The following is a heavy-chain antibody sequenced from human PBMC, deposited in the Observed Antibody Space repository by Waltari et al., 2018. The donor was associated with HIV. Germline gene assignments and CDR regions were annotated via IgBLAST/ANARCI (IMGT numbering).Heavy chain of an antibody. Sequence: QVHLVESGGTVVQPGKSLRLSCVTDGFTLTDYAMSWCRQTPGAGLQGVAILWPYGNTRFYAPFVRGRFSISRDNTKKTVFLQMRALRADDTGVYFCARQGNTGTYFGGHRWGRGT. J-gene: IGHJ4*02. D-gene: IGHD3-10*01. CDR3: ARQGNTGTYFGGHR. CDR1: GFTLTDYA. V-gene: IGHV3-33*01. CDR2: LWPYGNTR.